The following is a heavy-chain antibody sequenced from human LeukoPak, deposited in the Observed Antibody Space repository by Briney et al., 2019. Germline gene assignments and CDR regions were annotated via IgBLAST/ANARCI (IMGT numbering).Heavy chain of an antibody. J-gene: IGHJ4*02. V-gene: IGHV3-15*01. Sequence: PGGSLRLSCAASGFSFTNAWMNWVRQAPGKGLEWVGRIKNKSEGEITDYAAPVKGTFTISRDDSKNTLYLQMNSLKTEDTAVYYCTSSIRGNGGFDYWGQGTLVTVSS. CDR2: IKNKSEGEIT. CDR3: TSSIRGNGGFDY. D-gene: IGHD4-23*01. CDR1: GFSFTNAW.